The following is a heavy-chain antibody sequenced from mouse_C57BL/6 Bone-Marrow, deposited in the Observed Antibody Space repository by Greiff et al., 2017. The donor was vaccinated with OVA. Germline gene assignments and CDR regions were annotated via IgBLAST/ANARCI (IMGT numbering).Heavy chain of an antibody. Sequence: VQLQQSGTVLARPGASVKMSCKISGYTFTSYWMHWVKQRPGQGLEWIGAIYPGNSDTSYNQKFKGKAKLTAVTSASTAYMELSSLTNEDSAVYYCTRGFITTVVAPLEAMDYWGQGTSVTVSS. CDR2: IYPGNSDT. J-gene: IGHJ4*01. V-gene: IGHV1-5*01. D-gene: IGHD1-1*01. CDR1: GYTFTSYW. CDR3: TRGFITTVVAPLEAMDY.